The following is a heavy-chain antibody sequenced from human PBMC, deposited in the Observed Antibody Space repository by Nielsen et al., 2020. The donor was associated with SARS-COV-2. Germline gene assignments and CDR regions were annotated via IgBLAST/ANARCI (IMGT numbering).Heavy chain of an antibody. CDR3: ARLNLYGSGHAVVYHGMDV. D-gene: IGHD3-10*01. Sequence: WIRQPPGKGLEWMGIIYPGDSDTRYSPSFQGQVTISADKSISTAYLQWSSLKASDTAMYYCARLNLYGSGHAVVYHGMDVWGQGTTVTVSS. CDR2: IYPGDSDT. V-gene: IGHV5-51*01. J-gene: IGHJ6*02.